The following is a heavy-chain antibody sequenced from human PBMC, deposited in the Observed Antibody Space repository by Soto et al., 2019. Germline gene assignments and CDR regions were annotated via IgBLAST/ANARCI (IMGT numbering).Heavy chain of an antibody. D-gene: IGHD3-10*01. CDR2: IYYSGST. V-gene: IGHV4-59*01. CDR3: ARAFRGGDY. Sequence: QVQLQESGPGLVKPSETLSLTCTVSGGSISGYYWTWIRQPPGKGLEWIGYIYYSGSTNYNPSLKSRVTISIDTSKNQFSLKLTSVTAADTAVYYCARAFRGGDYWGQGTLLTVSS. J-gene: IGHJ4*02. CDR1: GGSISGYY.